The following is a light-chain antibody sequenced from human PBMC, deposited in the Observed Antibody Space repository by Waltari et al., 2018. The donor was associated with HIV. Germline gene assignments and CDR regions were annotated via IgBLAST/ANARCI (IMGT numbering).Light chain of an antibody. CDR2: DAS. J-gene: IGKJ4*01. V-gene: IGKV1-33*01. CDR3: QQYDSLPLP. Sequence: DIQMTQSPSSLSASVGDRVTITCQASQDISNYLNWYQQKPGKAPKLLIYDASNLETGVPSRFSGSGSGTVFTFTISSLQPEDIATYYCQQYDSLPLPFGGGTKVAIK. CDR1: QDISNY.